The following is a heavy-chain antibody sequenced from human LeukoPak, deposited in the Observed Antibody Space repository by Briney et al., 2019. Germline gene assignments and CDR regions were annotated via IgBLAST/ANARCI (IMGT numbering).Heavy chain of an antibody. J-gene: IGHJ5*02. CDR1: GYTFTAYY. CDR2: INPNSGDT. D-gene: IGHD7-27*01. Sequence: ASVKVSCKASGYTFTAYYMHWVRHAPGQGLEWMGWINPNSGDTNYAQNFQGRVTMTTDTSISTAYMELSRLKSDDTAVYYCARSPLGGPYHQTWFDPWGQGTLVTVSS. V-gene: IGHV1-2*02. CDR3: ARSPLGGPYHQTWFDP.